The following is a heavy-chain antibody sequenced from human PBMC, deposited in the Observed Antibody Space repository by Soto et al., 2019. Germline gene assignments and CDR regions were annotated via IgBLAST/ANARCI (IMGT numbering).Heavy chain of an antibody. V-gene: IGHV3-30*18. Sequence: GSLRLSCAASGFTFSSYGMHWVRQAPGKGLEWVAVISYDGSNKYYADSVKGRFTISRDNSKNTLYLQMNSLRAEDTAVYYCAKDMETDYYYYGMDVWGQGTTVTVSS. J-gene: IGHJ6*02. CDR3: AKDMETDYYYYGMDV. CDR2: ISYDGSNK. CDR1: GFTFSSYG. D-gene: IGHD2-21*02.